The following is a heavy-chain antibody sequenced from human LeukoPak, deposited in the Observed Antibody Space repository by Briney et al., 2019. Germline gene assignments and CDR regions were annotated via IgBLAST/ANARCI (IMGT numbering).Heavy chain of an antibody. Sequence: SGPTLAKPTQTLTLTCTFSGFSPSTSGAGVGWIRQPPGKALEWLAVIYWDGDQRYSPSLESRLTITKDTSKNQVVLTMTNMDPVDTAAYFCAHSYDTAMGHYFDYWGQGTLVTVSS. J-gene: IGHJ4*02. CDR3: AHSYDTAMGHYFDY. CDR2: IYWDGDQ. CDR1: GFSPSTSGAG. V-gene: IGHV2-5*02. D-gene: IGHD5-18*01.